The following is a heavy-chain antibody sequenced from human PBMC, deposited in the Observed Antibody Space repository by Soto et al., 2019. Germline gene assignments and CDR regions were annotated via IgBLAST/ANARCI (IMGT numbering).Heavy chain of an antibody. J-gene: IGHJ4*02. V-gene: IGHV3-30*01. Sequence: QVRLVESGGGVVQPGRSLRLSCAASGFIIPCCAIHWIRQSPGKGLEWVAGIGADGTHKYYGDSVQGRFTISRDTSQNMVFLQMDSLTAEDTALYYCARDVRVGEPDYFDDWGQGTLVSVSS. CDR3: ARDVRVGEPDYFDD. D-gene: IGHD1-26*01. CDR1: GFIIPCCA. CDR2: IGADGTHK.